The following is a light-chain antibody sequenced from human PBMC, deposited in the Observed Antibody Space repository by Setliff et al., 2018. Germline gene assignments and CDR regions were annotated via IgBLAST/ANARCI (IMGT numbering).Light chain of an antibody. Sequence: ALAQPRSVSGSPGQSVTISCTGTSSDVGGYNYVSWYQQHPGKAPKVMIYDVSKRPSGVPDRFSGSKSGNTASLTISGLQAEDEAEYYCCSYAGSYTYVFGTGTKVTVL. J-gene: IGLJ1*01. V-gene: IGLV2-11*01. CDR1: SSDVGGYNY. CDR3: CSYAGSYTYV. CDR2: DVS.